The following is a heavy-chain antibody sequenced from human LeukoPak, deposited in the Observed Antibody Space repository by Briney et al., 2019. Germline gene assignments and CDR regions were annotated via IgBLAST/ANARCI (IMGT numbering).Heavy chain of an antibody. D-gene: IGHD3-22*01. CDR2: IYSGGST. CDR1: GFTVSSNY. Sequence: GGSLRLSXAASGFTVSSNYMSWVRQAPGKGLEWVSVIYSGGSTYYADSVKGRFTISRDNSKNTLYLQMNSLRAEDTAVYYCARDPYYYDSSGYWYWGQGTLVTVSS. J-gene: IGHJ4*02. CDR3: ARDPYYYDSSGYWY. V-gene: IGHV3-53*01.